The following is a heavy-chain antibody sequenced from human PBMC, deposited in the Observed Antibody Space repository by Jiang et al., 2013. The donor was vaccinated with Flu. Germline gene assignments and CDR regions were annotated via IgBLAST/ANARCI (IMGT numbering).Heavy chain of an antibody. CDR2: FIIVETP. CDR3: ARCVAAAGMRLFDP. V-gene: IGHV4-39*01. CDR1: GGSISSSSYY. J-gene: IGHJ5*02. D-gene: IGHD6-13*01. Sequence: CTVSGGSISSSSYYWGWIRQSPGRGWSGLGVFIIVETPTTTRPSKSRVTISIDTSKNQFSLRLSSVTAADTALYYCARCVAAAGMRLFDPWGQGTLGHRLL.